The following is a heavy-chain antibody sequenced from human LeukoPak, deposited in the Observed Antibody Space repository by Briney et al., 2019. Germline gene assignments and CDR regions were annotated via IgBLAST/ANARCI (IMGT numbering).Heavy chain of an antibody. CDR3: ARGQVAGSPFDY. J-gene: IGHJ4*02. CDR1: GGSFSGYY. CDR2: INHSGST. D-gene: IGHD6-19*01. V-gene: IGHV4-34*01. Sequence: SETLSLTCAVYGGSFSGYYWSWIRQPPGKGLEWIGEINHSGSTNYNPSLKSRVTISVDTSKNQFSLKLSSVTAADTAVYYCARGQVAGSPFDYWGQGTLVTVSS.